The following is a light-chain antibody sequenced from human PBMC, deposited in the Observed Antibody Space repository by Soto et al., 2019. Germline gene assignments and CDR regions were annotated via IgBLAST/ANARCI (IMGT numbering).Light chain of an antibody. CDR1: QSVSSN. Sequence: EIVRPQSPTTLSVSPGERATLSCMASQSVSSNLAWYQQKPGQAPRLIMFRTSTRATGVPARFSGSGSETEFNITISSLQSEDFAFYYCQQYNQWPRATFGGGAKVDI. J-gene: IGKJ4*01. V-gene: IGKV3-15*01. CDR2: RTS. CDR3: QQYNQWPRAT.